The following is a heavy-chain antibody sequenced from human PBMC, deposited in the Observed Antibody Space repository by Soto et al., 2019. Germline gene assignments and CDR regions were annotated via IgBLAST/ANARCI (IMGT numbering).Heavy chain of an antibody. CDR1: GFTFSDYA. V-gene: IGHV3-30*18. CDR2: VSHDGRNT. Sequence: GGSLRLSCAASGFTFSDYAMHWVRQAXGKGLEWVAVVSHDGRNTHYADSVKGRFTISRDSSKNTVSLETTSLRAEDTAVYYCAKGGRQWLVTSDFNYWGQGALVTVSS. D-gene: IGHD6-19*01. CDR3: AKGGRQWLVTSDFNY. J-gene: IGHJ4*02.